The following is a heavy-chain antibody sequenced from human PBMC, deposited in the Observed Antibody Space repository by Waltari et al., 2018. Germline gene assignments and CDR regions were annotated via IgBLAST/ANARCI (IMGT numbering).Heavy chain of an antibody. V-gene: IGHV1-2*06. Sequence: QVQLVQSGAEVKKPGASVKVSCKASGYTFTGYYMHWVRQAPGQGLEWMGRINPNSGGTNYAQKFQGRVTMTRDTSISTAYMELSRLRSDDTAVYYCARVKAAARYGGDAFDIWGQGTMVTVSS. CDR2: INPNSGGT. CDR3: ARVKAAARYGGDAFDI. D-gene: IGHD6-13*01. CDR1: GYTFTGYY. J-gene: IGHJ3*02.